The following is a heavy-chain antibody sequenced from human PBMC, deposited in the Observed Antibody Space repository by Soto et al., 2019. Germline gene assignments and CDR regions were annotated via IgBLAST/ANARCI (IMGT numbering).Heavy chain of an antibody. CDR1: GFTFSNEW. J-gene: IGHJ5*02. CDR2: IKSREDGGAT. Sequence: GGSLRLSCVASGFTFSNEWMSWVRQAPGKGLEWVGRIKSREDGGATNYATTVKGRFSISRDDSKNTLYLQLNNLKTEDTAVYYCTTDIVEEATVYDHWGQGTLVTVSS. V-gene: IGHV3-15*01. D-gene: IGHD1-1*01. CDR3: TTDIVEEATVYDH.